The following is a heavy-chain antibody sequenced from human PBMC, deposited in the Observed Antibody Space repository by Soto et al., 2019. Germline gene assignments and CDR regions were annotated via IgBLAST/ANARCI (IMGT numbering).Heavy chain of an antibody. Sequence: PSETLSHTCAVSGGSISSGGYYWSWIRQHPGKGLEWIGYIYYSGSTYYNPSLKSRVTISVDTSKNQFSLKLSSVTAADTAVYYCARVFGFGGMDVWGQGTTVTVSS. V-gene: IGHV4-31*11. J-gene: IGHJ6*02. CDR3: ARVFGFGGMDV. CDR1: GGSISSGGYY. D-gene: IGHD3-10*01. CDR2: IYYSGST.